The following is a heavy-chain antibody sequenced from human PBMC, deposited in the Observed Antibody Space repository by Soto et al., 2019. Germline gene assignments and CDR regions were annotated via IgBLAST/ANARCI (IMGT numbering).Heavy chain of an antibody. CDR1: GFSLSTSGVG. D-gene: IGHD3-22*01. CDR3: AHKVLFDSSGYSGYYFDY. V-gene: IGHV2-5*02. J-gene: IGHJ4*02. Sequence: QITLKESGPTLVKPSQTLTLTCTFSGFSLSTSGVGVGWIRQPPGKALEWLALISWDDDKRYSPYLKSRLTITKDTPKNQVVLTMTNMDPVDTATYYCAHKVLFDSSGYSGYYFDYWGQGTLVTVSS. CDR2: ISWDDDK.